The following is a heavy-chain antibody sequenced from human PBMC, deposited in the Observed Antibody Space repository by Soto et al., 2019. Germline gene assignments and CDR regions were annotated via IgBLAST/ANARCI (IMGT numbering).Heavy chain of an antibody. V-gene: IGHV1-18*01. J-gene: IGHJ5*02. D-gene: IGHD3-3*01. CDR2: SSAYNGNT. CDR3: ASDMMIFGVVTTNWFDP. Sequence: ASVKVSCKASGYTFNRYGISWGRQAPGQGREWMGWSSAYNGNTNYAQKLQGRVTMTTDTSTSTAYMEPRRLRSDDTAVYYCASDMMIFGVVTTNWFDPCGQGTLVTVSS. CDR1: GYTFNRYG.